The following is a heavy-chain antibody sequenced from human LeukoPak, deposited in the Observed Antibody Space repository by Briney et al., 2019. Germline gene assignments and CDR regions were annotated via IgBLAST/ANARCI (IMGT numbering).Heavy chain of an antibody. J-gene: IGHJ5*01. CDR3: TRAIAYFYGSVTYDWFDS. CDR2: INSDGSST. Sequence: PGGSLRLSCAASGFTFSSYWMHWVRQAPGKGLVWVSRINSDGSSTSYADSVKGRFTIPRDNAKNMVYLQMNSLRADDPAIYYCTRAIAYFYGSVTYDWFDSWGQGTRVTVSS. D-gene: IGHD3-10*01. V-gene: IGHV3-74*01. CDR1: GFTFSSYW.